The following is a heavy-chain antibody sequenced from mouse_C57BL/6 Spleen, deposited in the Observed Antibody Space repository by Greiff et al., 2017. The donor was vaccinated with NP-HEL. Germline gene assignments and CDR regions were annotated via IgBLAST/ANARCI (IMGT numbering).Heavy chain of an antibody. V-gene: IGHV1-50*01. D-gene: IGHD1-2*01. CDR2: IDPSDSYI. J-gene: IGHJ2*01. CDR1: GYTFTSYW. Sequence: QVQLQQPGAELVKPGASVKLSCKASGYTFTSYWMQWVKQRPGQGLEWIGEIDPSDSYINYNQKFKGKATLTVDKSSSTAYMQLSSLTSEDSAVYYCASLSYGSFFDYWGQGTTLTVSS. CDR3: ASLSYGSFFDY.